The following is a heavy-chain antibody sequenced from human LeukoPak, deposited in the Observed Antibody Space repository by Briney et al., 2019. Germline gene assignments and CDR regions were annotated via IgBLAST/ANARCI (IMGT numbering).Heavy chain of an antibody. CDR1: GYTFTSYD. CDR3: ARMVGAMAHEYGLDV. Sequence: AAVKVSCKASGYTFTSYDINWVRQATGQGPEWMGWMNPNSGNTGYAQKFQGRVTMTRSTSISTAYMELSSLRSEDTAVYYCARMVGAMAHEYGLDVWGQGTTVTVSS. J-gene: IGHJ6*02. CDR2: MNPNSGNT. V-gene: IGHV1-8*01. D-gene: IGHD1-26*01.